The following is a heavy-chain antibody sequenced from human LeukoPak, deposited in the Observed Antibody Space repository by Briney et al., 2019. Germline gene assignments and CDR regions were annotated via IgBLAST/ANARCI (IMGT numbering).Heavy chain of an antibody. J-gene: IGHJ4*02. CDR3: ARGDAYALNY. CDR2: VNSDGSTT. V-gene: IGHV3-74*01. Sequence: GGSLRLSCAASGFTFSSYWMHWVRQAPGKGLVWVSRVNSDGSTTAYADSVKGRFTFSRDNAKNTLFLQMSSLRAEDTAVYYCARGDAYALNYWGQGTLVTVSS. D-gene: IGHD2-2*01. CDR1: GFTFSSYW.